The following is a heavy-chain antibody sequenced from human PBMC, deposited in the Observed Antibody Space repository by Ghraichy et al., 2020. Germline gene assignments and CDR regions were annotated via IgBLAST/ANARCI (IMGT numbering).Heavy chain of an antibody. CDR3: ASNLLVYCSAGSCYASYYYYGMDV. Sequence: ASVKVSCKASGYTFTSYDINWVRQATGQGLEWMGWMNPNSGNTGYAQNFQGRVTMTRNSSISTAYMELSSLRSEDTAVYYCASNLLVYCSAGSCYASYYYYGMDVWRRGATVSVSS. CDR2: MNPNSGNT. J-gene: IGHJ6*02. CDR1: GYTFTSYD. V-gene: IGHV1-8*01. D-gene: IGHD2-15*01.